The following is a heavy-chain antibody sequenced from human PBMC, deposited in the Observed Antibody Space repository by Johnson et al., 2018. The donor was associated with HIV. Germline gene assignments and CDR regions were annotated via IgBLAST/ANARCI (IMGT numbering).Heavy chain of an antibody. J-gene: IGHJ3*02. CDR3: AREVNAFDI. V-gene: IGHV3-74*01. D-gene: IGHD3-22*01. Sequence: KGLVWVSGINSDGSDTRYADSVKGRFTISRDNAKTTLYLQMNSLRAEDTAVYYCAREVNAFDIWGQGTVVTVSS. CDR2: INSDGSDT.